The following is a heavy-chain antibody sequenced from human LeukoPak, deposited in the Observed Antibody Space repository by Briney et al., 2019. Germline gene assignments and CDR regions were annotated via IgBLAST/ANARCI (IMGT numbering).Heavy chain of an antibody. J-gene: IGHJ4*02. CDR3: ARAGPKYGDYVAGVLVY. V-gene: IGHV4-30-4*01. D-gene: IGHD4-17*01. CDR2: IYYSGST. CDR1: GGSISSGDYY. Sequence: SETLSLTCTVSGGSISSGDYYWSWIRQPPGKGLEWIGYIYYSGSTYYNPSLKSRVTISVDTSKNQFSLKLSSVTAADTAVYYCARAGPKYGDYVAGVLVYWGQGTLVTVSS.